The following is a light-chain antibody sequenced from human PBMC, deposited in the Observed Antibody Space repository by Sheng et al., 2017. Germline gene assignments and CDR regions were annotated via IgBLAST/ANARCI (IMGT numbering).Light chain of an antibody. J-gene: IGLJ3*02. CDR3: GTWDSSLSTWV. CDR1: NSNIGNDY. CDR2: GNN. V-gene: IGLV1-51*02. Sequence: QSVLTQPPSVSAAPGQQVTISCSGSNSNIGNDYVSWYQQLPGTAPKLLIYGNNKRPSGIPDRFSGSKSGTSATLGITGLQTGDEADYYCGTWDSSLSTWVFGGGTKLTVL.